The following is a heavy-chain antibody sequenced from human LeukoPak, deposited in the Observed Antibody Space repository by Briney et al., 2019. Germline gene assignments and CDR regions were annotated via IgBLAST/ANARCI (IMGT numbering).Heavy chain of an antibody. CDR3: ARGLSSSWYWFDT. D-gene: IGHD6-13*01. V-gene: IGHV4-61*02. J-gene: IGHJ5*02. CDR2: INTSGNI. Sequence: PSETLSLTCTVSGGSISSECYYWSWIRQPAGKALEWIGRINTSGNINYNPSLKGRVTLSVDTSNSQFSLKLSSLTAADTAVYYCARGLSSSWYWFDTWGQGTLVTVSS. CDR1: GGSISSECYY.